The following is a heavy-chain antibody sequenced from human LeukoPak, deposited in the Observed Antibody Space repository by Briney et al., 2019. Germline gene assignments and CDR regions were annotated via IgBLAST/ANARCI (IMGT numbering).Heavy chain of an antibody. CDR2: IKQDGSEK. CDR1: GFTFSDYW. Sequence: GGSLRLSCAASGFTFSDYWMTWVRQAPGKGLEWVANIKQDGSEKYYVDSVKGRFTISRDNAKNSLYLQMNSLRAEDTAVYYWARDGGWAVRGADYWGQGTLVTVSS. D-gene: IGHD3-10*01. J-gene: IGHJ4*02. CDR3: ARDGGWAVRGADY. V-gene: IGHV3-7*01.